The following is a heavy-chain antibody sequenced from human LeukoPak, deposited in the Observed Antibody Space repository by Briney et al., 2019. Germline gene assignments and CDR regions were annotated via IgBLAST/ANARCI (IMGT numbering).Heavy chain of an antibody. D-gene: IGHD3-10*01. CDR1: GYTFTGYY. J-gene: IGHJ4*02. CDR3: ARCFYGSGSYCPDY. CDR2: INPNGGGT. V-gene: IGHV1-2*02. Sequence: ASVKVSCKASGYTFTGYYMHWARQDPGQGLEWLGWINPNGGGTNYAQKFQGRVTMTRDTSISTAYMELSRLRSDDTAVYYCARCFYGSGSYCPDYWGQGTLVTVSS.